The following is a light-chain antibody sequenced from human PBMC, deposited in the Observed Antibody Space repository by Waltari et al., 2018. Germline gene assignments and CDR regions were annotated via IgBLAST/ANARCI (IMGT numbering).Light chain of an antibody. J-gene: IGLJ2*01. Sequence: QSALTQPASVSGSPGQSIAISCTGTSSDVGSYNLVSWYQQFPGKAPKLTLYGVNKRPSGISNRFSGSKFGNTASLTISGLQAEDEGDYYCCSYTRGSVICGGGTKLTVL. CDR2: GVN. V-gene: IGLV2-23*02. CDR1: SSDVGSYNL. CDR3: CSYTRGSVI.